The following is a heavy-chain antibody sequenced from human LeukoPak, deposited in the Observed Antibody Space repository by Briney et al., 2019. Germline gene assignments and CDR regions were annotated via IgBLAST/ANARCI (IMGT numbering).Heavy chain of an antibody. Sequence: GGSLRLSCVAPGFTFSSYAMHWVRQAPGKGLGCVAVISYDGRNKYYADSVKGRFTISRDNSKNTLYLQMNSLRAEDTAVYYCARDLDGYSYGRDYYYYYGMDVWGQGTTVTVSS. CDR1: GFTFSSYA. V-gene: IGHV3-30-3*01. CDR3: ARDLDGYSYGRDYYYYYGMDV. D-gene: IGHD5-18*01. J-gene: IGHJ6*02. CDR2: ISYDGRNK.